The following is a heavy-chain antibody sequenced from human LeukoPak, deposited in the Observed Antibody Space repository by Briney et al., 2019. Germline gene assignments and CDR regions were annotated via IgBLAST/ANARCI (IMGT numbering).Heavy chain of an antibody. CDR2: IIPIAATA. CDR3: ATPTQLRYFDTSPYYMDV. V-gene: IGHV1-69*06. J-gene: IGHJ6*03. CDR1: GGSFSSFA. Sequence: SVKVSFKASGGSFSSFAISWMRQAPGQGLEWMGGIIPIAATANYAQKFQDRVTITADKYRSTAYMELSSLRSEDTAVYYCATPTQLRYFDTSPYYMDVWGKGTTVTISS. D-gene: IGHD3-9*01.